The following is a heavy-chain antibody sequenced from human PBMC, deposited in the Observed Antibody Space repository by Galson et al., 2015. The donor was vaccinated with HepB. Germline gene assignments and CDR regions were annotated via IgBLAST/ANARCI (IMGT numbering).Heavy chain of an antibody. Sequence: SVKVSCKASGYTFTTYNINWVRQAPGQGLQWMGRITTHSGDTMYALNFRGRVTMTTDTSTTTVYMELKNLRPDDTAIYYCVRHGGSEYGYADRYNWFASWGQGTLVTVSS. CDR3: VRHGGSEYGYADRYNWFAS. CDR1: GYTFTTYN. CDR2: ITTHSGDT. J-gene: IGHJ5*01. V-gene: IGHV1-18*01. D-gene: IGHD5-18*01.